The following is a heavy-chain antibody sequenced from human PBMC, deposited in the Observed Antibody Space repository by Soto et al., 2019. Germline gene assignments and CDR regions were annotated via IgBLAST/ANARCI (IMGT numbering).Heavy chain of an antibody. CDR2: NSPYNGNT. CDR3: AREGELVFGDYYQSGMVV. J-gene: IGHJ6*02. V-gene: IGHV1-18*01. D-gene: IGHD3-3*01. Sequence: QVQLVQSGPEVRKPGASVKVSCKASGYTFLNYGISWVRQAPSQGLEWMGWNSPYNGNTNYGDKIHGIVTMTTDTSANTAYMDLSSLRSDDTAVYYCAREGELVFGDYYQSGMVVWGQGTTVTVSS. CDR1: GYTFLNYG.